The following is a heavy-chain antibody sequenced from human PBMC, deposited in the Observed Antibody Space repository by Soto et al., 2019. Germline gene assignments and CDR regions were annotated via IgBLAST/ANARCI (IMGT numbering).Heavy chain of an antibody. J-gene: IGHJ4*02. CDR1: GGSLSGSY. CDR3: ARIIRTGAFDS. CDR2: IFYSGST. D-gene: IGHD2-8*02. Sequence: SETLSLTCTVSGGSLSGSYWIWIRQPPGKGLEWISYIFYSGSTNYNPSLKSRVTISVDMSKNQLSLNLRSLTAADTAVYYCARIIRTGAFDSWGQGTLVTVSS. V-gene: IGHV4-59*01.